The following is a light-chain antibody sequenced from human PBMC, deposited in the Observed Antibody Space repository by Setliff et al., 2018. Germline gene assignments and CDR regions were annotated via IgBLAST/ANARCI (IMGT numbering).Light chain of an antibody. V-gene: IGLV2-14*03. CDR2: DAT. CDR3: SSYTARRAV. CDR1: SSDIHGFSY. J-gene: IGLJ1*01. Sequence: QSALTQPASVSGSPGQSITISCTGISSDIHGFSYVSWYQQHPDKAPKLLIYDATYRPSGVSDRFSASMSGNTASLTISGLQAEDEGDYYCSSYTARRAVFGPGTKVTVL.